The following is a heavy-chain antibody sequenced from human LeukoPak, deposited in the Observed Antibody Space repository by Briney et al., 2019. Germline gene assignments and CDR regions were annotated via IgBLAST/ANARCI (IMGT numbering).Heavy chain of an antibody. J-gene: IGHJ4*02. CDR1: GGSISSSSYY. CDR2: IYYSGST. V-gene: IGHV4-39*01. D-gene: IGHD3-22*01. CDR3: ARHQYYYDSSDPTCYFDY. Sequence: SETLSLTCTVSGGSISSSSYYWGWIRQPPGKGLEWIGSIYYSGSTYYNPSLKSRVTISVDTSKNQFSLKLSSVTAADTAVYYCARHQYYYDSSDPTCYFDYWGQGTLVTVSS.